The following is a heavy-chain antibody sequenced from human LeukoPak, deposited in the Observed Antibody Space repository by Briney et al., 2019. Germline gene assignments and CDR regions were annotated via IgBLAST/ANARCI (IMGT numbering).Heavy chain of an antibody. CDR1: GFTFSSYA. CDR3: ARALWGYYDSSGYYHFDH. D-gene: IGHD3-22*01. CDR2: ISSNGGST. V-gene: IGHV3-64*01. J-gene: IGHJ4*02. Sequence: PGGSLRLSCAASGFTFSSYAMHWVRQAPGKGLEYVSAISSNGGSTYYANSVKGRFTISRDNSKNTLYLQMGSLRAEDMAVYYCARALWGYYDSSGYYHFDHWGQGTLVTVSS.